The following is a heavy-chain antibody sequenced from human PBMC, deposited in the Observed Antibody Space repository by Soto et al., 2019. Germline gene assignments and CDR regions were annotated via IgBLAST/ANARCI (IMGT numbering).Heavy chain of an antibody. V-gene: IGHV4-38-2*02. CDR2: IFHSGST. D-gene: IGHD3-3*01. Sequence: SETLSLTCTVSGYFIATGYYWGWIRQPPGKGLEWIGNIFHSGSTYYNPSLSGRVTISLDTSKNQFSLKLTSVTAADTAVFYCARGLEWSGNDYWGQGTLVTVSS. CDR3: ARGLEWSGNDY. J-gene: IGHJ4*02. CDR1: GYFIATGYY.